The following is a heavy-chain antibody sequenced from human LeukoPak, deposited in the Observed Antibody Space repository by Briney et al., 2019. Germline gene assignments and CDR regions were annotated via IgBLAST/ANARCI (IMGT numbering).Heavy chain of an antibody. CDR2: INPNSGGT. D-gene: IGHD3-10*01. V-gene: IGHV1-2*02. CDR1: GYTFTGYY. Sequence: ASVKVSCKASGYTFTGYYMHWVRQAPGQGLEWMGWINPNSGGTHYAQKFQGRVTMTRDTSISTAYMELSRLRSDDTGVYYCAREDSMVRGVIMGPDYWGQGTLVTVSS. J-gene: IGHJ4*02. CDR3: AREDSMVRGVIMGPDY.